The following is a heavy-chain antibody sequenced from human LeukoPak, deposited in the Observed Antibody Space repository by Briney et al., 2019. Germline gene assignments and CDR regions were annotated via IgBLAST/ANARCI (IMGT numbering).Heavy chain of an antibody. CDR1: GFTFSSFG. J-gene: IGHJ4*02. Sequence: GGSLRLSCAASGFTFSSFGMHWVRQAPGKGLEWLSYIGHDGGNQHHADSVKGRFTISRDNAKNSLYLQMNSLRAEDTAVYYCARGRPLRYFDWLFHYWGQGTLVTVSS. CDR2: IGHDGGNQ. CDR3: ARGRPLRYFDWLFHY. V-gene: IGHV3-30*02. D-gene: IGHD3-9*01.